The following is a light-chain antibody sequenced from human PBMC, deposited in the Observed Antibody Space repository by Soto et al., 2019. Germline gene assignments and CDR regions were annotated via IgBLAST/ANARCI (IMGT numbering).Light chain of an antibody. Sequence: EIVLTQSPGTLSLSPGERATLSCRASQSVSNNYLAWFQQTPGQAPRLLIYDTSRRATGIPDRFSGSGSGTDFTLTISRLEPEDSAMYYCKQYGNSPRTFGQGTKVEIK. CDR2: DTS. CDR1: QSVSNNY. CDR3: KQYGNSPRT. J-gene: IGKJ1*01. V-gene: IGKV3-20*01.